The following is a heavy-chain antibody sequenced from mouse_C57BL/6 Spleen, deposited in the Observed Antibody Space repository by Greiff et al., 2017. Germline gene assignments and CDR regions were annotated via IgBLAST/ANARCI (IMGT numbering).Heavy chain of an antibody. J-gene: IGHJ3*01. D-gene: IGHD2-3*01. CDR3: AKLDWYYVAY. V-gene: IGHV5-9*01. Sequence: EVKLVESGGGLVKPGGSLKLSCAASGFTFSSYTMSWVRQTPEKRLEWVATISGGGGNTYYPDSVKGRFTISRDNAKNTLYLQMSCLRSEDTALYYCAKLDWYYVAYWGQGTLVTVSA. CDR1: GFTFSSYT. CDR2: ISGGGGNT.